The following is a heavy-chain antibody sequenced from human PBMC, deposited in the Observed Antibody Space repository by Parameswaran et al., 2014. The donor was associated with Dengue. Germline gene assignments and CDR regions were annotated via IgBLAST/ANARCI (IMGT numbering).Heavy chain of an antibody. J-gene: IGHJ4*02. CDR3: GTPQGGSFDY. D-gene: IGHD1-26*01. V-gene: IGHV3-30-3*01. CDR2: TSYDGNTK. Sequence: WIRQPPGKGLEWLTITSYDGNTKYYADSVKGRFTTSRVNSQNTLYLQMNSLRAEDTAVYYCGTPQGGSFDYWGQGTLVTVSS.